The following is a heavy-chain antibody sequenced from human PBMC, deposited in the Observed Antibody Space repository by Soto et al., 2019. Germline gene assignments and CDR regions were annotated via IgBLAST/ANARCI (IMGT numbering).Heavy chain of an antibody. V-gene: IGHV3-9*01. J-gene: IGHJ4*02. Sequence: EVQLVESGVGLVQPGRSLRLSCAASGFTFDDYGMHWVRQAPGKALEWVSGISWNSGSIAYADSVKGRFTISRDNAKNSLFLQMNSLRADDTALYYCAKDIAFGVYDGPFDYWGQGTLVTVSS. D-gene: IGHD5-12*01. CDR3: AKDIAFGVYDGPFDY. CDR2: ISWNSGSI. CDR1: GFTFDDYG.